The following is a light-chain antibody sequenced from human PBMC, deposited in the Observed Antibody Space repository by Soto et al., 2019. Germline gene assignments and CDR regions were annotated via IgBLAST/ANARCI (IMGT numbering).Light chain of an antibody. Sequence: DIQMTQSPSSLSASVGDRVTITCQASQDISNYLNWYQQKPGKAPKLLIYDASNLETGVPSRFSESGSCTDFTFTISSLQPEDIATYYCQQYDNLLRFTFGPRTKVDMK. J-gene: IGKJ3*01. CDR2: DAS. CDR3: QQYDNLLRFT. CDR1: QDISNY. V-gene: IGKV1-33*01.